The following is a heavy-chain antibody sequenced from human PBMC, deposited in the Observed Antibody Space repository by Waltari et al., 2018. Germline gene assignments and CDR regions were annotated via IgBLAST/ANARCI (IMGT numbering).Heavy chain of an antibody. CDR3: ARRAIDWYFDL. CDR2: IGTAGDT. V-gene: IGHV3-13*01. Sequence: VRQATGKGLGGVSAIGTAGDTYYPGSVKGRFTISRENAKNSLYLQMNSLRAGDTAVYYCARRAIDWYFDLWGRGTLVTVSS. J-gene: IGHJ2*01.